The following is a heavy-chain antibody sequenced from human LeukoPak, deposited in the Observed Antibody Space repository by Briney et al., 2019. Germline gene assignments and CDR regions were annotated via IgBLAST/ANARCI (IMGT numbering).Heavy chain of an antibody. D-gene: IGHD5-18*01. CDR3: ASKPPVDSYGYDGALNY. CDR1: GYTFTSYG. V-gene: IGHV1-18*01. J-gene: IGHJ4*02. Sequence: ASVKVSCKASGYTFTSYGISWVRQAPGQGLEWMGWISAYNGNTNYAQKFQGRVTITADESTSTAYMELSSLRSEDTAVYYCASKPPVDSYGYDGALNYWGQGTLVTVSS. CDR2: ISAYNGNT.